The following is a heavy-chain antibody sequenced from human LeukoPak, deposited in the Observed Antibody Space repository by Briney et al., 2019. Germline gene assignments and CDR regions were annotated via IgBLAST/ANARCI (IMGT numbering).Heavy chain of an antibody. CDR3: ARERHYQSRVRGVTKPYYFAN. V-gene: IGHV4-30-2*01. CDR1: GGSICGGGYS. J-gene: IGHJ4*02. CDR2: IYHSGST. D-gene: IGHD3-10*01. Sequence: SQTLSLTCAVSGGSICGGGYSSSWIRQPPGKGLGWIGYIYHSGSTSYNTSLKSGVTISVDTSKNQFSRKLTYMTAAEPAVYQWARERHYQSRVRGVTKPYYFANWGQGTLVTVSS.